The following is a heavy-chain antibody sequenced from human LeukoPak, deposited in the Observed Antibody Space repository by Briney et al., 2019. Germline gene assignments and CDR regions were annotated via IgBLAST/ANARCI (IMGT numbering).Heavy chain of an antibody. CDR1: GGSISSSNYY. CDR2: MYYSGNT. J-gene: IGHJ5*02. Sequence: PSETLSLTCTVSGGSISSSNYYWGWIRQPPGKGLEWIGTMYYSGNTYYNPSLKSRVTISGDTSKNQFSLNLSSVTAADTAVYYCARDLGVVPAWGWFDPWGQGTLVTVSS. CDR3: ARDLGVVPAWGWFDP. D-gene: IGHD2-2*01. V-gene: IGHV4-39*07.